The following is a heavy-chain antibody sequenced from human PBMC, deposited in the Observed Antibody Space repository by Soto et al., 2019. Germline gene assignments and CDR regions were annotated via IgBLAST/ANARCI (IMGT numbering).Heavy chain of an antibody. V-gene: IGHV3-74*01. CDR1: GFTFSSYW. J-gene: IGHJ4*02. Sequence: GGSLRLSCAASGFTFSSYWMHWVCQAPGKGLVWVSRINSDGSSTSYADSVKGRFTISRDNAKNTLYLQMNSLRAEDTAVFYCARYQIAAAGSPFDFWGQGTLVTVSS. CDR2: INSDGSST. D-gene: IGHD6-13*01. CDR3: ARYQIAAAGSPFDF.